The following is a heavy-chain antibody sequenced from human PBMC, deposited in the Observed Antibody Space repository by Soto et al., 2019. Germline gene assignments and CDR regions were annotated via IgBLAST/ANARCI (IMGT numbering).Heavy chain of an antibody. CDR3: EKGLTLTTTRAGDY. CDR1: GYSFTSYY. V-gene: IGHV1-46*01. D-gene: IGHD3-10*01. CDR2: INPSSST. Sequence: ASVKVSCKASGYSFTSYYIHWVRQAPGQGLEWMGIINPSSSTTYAQKFQGRVTMTRDTSTSTVYMELSSLRAEDTAVYYCEKGLTLTTTRAGDYWGQGTLVTVSS. J-gene: IGHJ4*02.